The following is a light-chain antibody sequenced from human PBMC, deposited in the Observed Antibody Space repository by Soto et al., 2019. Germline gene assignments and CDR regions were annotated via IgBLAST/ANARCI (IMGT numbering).Light chain of an antibody. CDR1: QDIAIY. V-gene: IGKV1-13*02. J-gene: IGKJ1*01. CDR3: QQFHSFSRT. Sequence: AIQLTQSPSSLSASVGDRVTITCRASQDIAIYLAWYQQKPGKAPNLLIYDASTLESGVPSRFSGSGSGTEFTLTISSLQPEDFATYYCQQFHSFSRTFGQGTKVDIK. CDR2: DAS.